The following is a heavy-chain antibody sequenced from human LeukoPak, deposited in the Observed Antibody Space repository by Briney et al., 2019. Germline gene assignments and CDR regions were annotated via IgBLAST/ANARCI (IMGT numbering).Heavy chain of an antibody. CDR2: IKQDGNEK. D-gene: IGHD3-22*01. V-gene: IGHV3-7*01. Sequence: PGGSLRLSCAASGFTFSRYWMSWVREAPGKGLEWVANIKQDGNEKYYVDSVKGRFTISRDNAKNSLYLQMNSLRADDTAVYYCAKDLPEPSYYYDSSAYDAFDIWGQGTMVTVSS. CDR3: AKDLPEPSYYYDSSAYDAFDI. CDR1: GFTFSRYW. J-gene: IGHJ3*02.